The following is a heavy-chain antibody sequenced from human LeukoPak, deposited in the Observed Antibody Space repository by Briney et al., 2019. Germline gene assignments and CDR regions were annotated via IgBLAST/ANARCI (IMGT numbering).Heavy chain of an antibody. CDR3: ARGYCSGSSCYAFDR. J-gene: IGHJ5*02. CDR1: GFPFSSYA. Sequence: GGSLRLSCSASGFPFSSYAMHWVRQAPGKGLEYVSAISDSGGSTYYADSVKGRFTISSDNSKNTLYLQMNSLRAEDTAIYYCARGYCSGSSCYAFDRWGQGTLVTVSS. V-gene: IGHV3-64*04. D-gene: IGHD2-2*01. CDR2: ISDSGGST.